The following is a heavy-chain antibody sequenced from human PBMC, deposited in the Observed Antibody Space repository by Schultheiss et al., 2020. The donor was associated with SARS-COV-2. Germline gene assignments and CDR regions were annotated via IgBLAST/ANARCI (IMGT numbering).Heavy chain of an antibody. V-gene: IGHV3-48*03. Sequence: GGSLRLSCAASGFSVSSTYINWVRQPPGKGLEWVSYISSSGSTIYYADSVKGRFTISRDNAKNSLYLQMNSLRAEDTAVYFCARDVRPGTAYSHYYYMDVWGEGTTVTVSS. J-gene: IGHJ6*03. CDR2: ISSSGSTI. CDR1: GFSVSSTY. D-gene: IGHD3-10*02. CDR3: ARDVRPGTAYSHYYYMDV.